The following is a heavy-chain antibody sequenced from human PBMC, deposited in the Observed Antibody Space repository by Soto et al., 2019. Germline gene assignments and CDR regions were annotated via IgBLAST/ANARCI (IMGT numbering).Heavy chain of an antibody. CDR3: ARRPPCSGGICDYGLDN. CDR2: MNPDSGHA. J-gene: IGHJ4*02. CDR1: GYTFTNSD. Sequence: ASVKVSCKASGYTFTNSDINWVRQAPGQGLEWMGWMNPDSGHAAYAQKFQGRVTLTTSATTPTVYMEMRSLGSEDTAVYYCARRPPCSGGICDYGLDNWGQGTLVTVS. V-gene: IGHV1-8*01. D-gene: IGHD6-25*01.